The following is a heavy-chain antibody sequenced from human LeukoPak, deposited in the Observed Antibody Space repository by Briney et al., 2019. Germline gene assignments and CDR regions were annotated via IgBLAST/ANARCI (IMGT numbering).Heavy chain of an antibody. V-gene: IGHV3-21*01. CDR1: GLTFSSYS. CDR2: ISRSGSYI. D-gene: IGHD4-17*01. CDR3: ARGYYGDPSQVYYFDY. Sequence: PGGSLRLSCAASGLTFSSYSMNWVRQAPGKGLEWVSSISRSGSYIYYADSVKGRFTISRDNTKNSLYLQMNSLRAEDTAVYYCARGYYGDPSQVYYFDYWGQGTLVTVSS. J-gene: IGHJ4*02.